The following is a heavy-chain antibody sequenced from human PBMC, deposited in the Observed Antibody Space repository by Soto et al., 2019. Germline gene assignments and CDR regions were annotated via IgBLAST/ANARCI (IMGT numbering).Heavy chain of an antibody. V-gene: IGHV4-61*01. CDR2: IYYSGST. J-gene: IGHJ6*02. CDR1: GGSVSSGSYY. CDR3: ARDRLAWQRDYYYYGMDV. Sequence: PSETLSLTCTVSGGSVSSGSYYWSWIRQPPWKGLEWIGYIYYSGSTNYNPSLKSRVTISVDTSKNQFSLKLSSVTAADMAVYYCARDRLAWQRDYYYYGMDVWGQGXTVTVYS. D-gene: IGHD6-25*01.